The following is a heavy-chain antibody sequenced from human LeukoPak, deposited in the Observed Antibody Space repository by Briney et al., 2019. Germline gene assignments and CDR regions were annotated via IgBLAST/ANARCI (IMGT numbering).Heavy chain of an antibody. CDR2: IYTSGST. Sequence: PSETLSLTCTVSGYSISSGSYYWSWIRQPAGKGLEWIGRIYTSGSTNYNPSLKSRVTISVDTSKNQFSLKLSSVTAADTAVYYCAREIGPNWFDPWGQGTLVTVSS. V-gene: IGHV4-61*02. CDR3: AREIGPNWFDP. CDR1: GYSISSGSYY. D-gene: IGHD2/OR15-2a*01. J-gene: IGHJ5*02.